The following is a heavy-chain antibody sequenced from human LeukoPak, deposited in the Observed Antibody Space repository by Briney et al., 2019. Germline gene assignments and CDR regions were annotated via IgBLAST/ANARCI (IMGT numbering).Heavy chain of an antibody. D-gene: IGHD2-15*01. CDR1: GGTISSYA. Sequence: SVKVSCKASGGTISSYAISWVRQAPGQGLEWMGGIIPIFGTANYAQKFQGRVTITTDESTSTAYMELSSLRSEDTAVYYCGVGGSNFFDYAFDIWGQGTMVTVSS. J-gene: IGHJ3*02. V-gene: IGHV1-69*05. CDR2: IIPIFGTA. CDR3: GVGGSNFFDYAFDI.